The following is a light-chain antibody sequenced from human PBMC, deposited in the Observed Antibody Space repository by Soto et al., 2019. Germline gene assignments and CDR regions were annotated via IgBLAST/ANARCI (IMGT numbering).Light chain of an antibody. V-gene: IGLV2-14*01. Sequence: QSALTQPASVSGSPGQSITISCTGTSSDVGGYNYVSWYQQHPGKAPKLMIYDVRNRPSGVSNRFSGAKSGNTASLTISGLQAEDEADYYCSSYTSSSSLVGTGTKVTVL. J-gene: IGLJ1*01. CDR2: DVR. CDR3: SSYTSSSSL. CDR1: SSDVGGYNY.